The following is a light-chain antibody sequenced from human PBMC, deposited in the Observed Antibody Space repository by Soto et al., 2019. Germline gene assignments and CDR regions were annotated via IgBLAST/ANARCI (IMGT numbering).Light chain of an antibody. Sequence: EIVLTQSPGTLSLSPGERATLSCRASQSVSSSYVAWYQQKPGQAPRLLIYDASIRAIVIPDRFSGSGSGTDFTLTISRLEPEYFAVYHCQRYGSSPPTFGQGSKVEI. CDR2: DAS. V-gene: IGKV3-20*01. CDR3: QRYGSSPPT. CDR1: QSVSSSY. J-gene: IGKJ1*01.